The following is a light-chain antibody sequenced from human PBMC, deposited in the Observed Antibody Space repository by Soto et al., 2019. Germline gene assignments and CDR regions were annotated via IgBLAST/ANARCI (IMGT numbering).Light chain of an antibody. CDR1: QSISSW. J-gene: IGKJ1*01. CDR2: KAS. CDR3: QQYNSYWT. V-gene: IGKV1-5*03. Sequence: DIQMTQSPSTLSASVGDRVTITCRASQSISSWLAWYQQKPGKAPKLLIYKASSLESGVPSRFSGSGSGTEFTLTISSLQPDDFATYDCQQYNSYWTFGQGTKVELK.